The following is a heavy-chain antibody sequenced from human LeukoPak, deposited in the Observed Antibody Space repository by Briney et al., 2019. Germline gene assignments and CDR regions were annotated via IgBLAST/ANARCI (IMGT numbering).Heavy chain of an antibody. CDR1: GGSISSSTYY. V-gene: IGHV4-39*07. CDR3: ARGRRWERPPYYYYYYMDV. Sequence: SETLSLTCTVSGGSISSSTYYWGWIRQPPGKGLEWIGSMYYSSGNTYYNPSLKSRVTISVDTSKNQFSLKLSSVTAADTAVYYCARGRRWERPPYYYYYYMDVWGKGTTVTVSS. D-gene: IGHD1-26*01. J-gene: IGHJ6*03. CDR2: MYYSSGNT.